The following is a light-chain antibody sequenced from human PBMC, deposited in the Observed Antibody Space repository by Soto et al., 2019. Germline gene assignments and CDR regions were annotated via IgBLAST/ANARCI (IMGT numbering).Light chain of an antibody. CDR2: GAS. V-gene: IGKV3-20*01. Sequence: EIVLTQSPATLSLSPGERATLSCRASQSVSSYLAWYQQKPGQAPRLLIYGASSRATGTPDRFSGSGSGTDFTLTISRLEPEDFAVYYCQQYGSSLLTFGGGTKVDIK. J-gene: IGKJ4*01. CDR1: QSVSSY. CDR3: QQYGSSLLT.